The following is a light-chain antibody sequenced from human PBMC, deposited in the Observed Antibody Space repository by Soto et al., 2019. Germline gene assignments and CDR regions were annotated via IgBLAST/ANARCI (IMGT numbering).Light chain of an antibody. CDR1: HSVSNNY. J-gene: IGKJ1*01. CDR2: AAS. CDR3: QQYGGSPPWT. V-gene: IGKV3-20*01. Sequence: IVLWQSPATLSLSPGERATISCRASHSVSNNYLAWYQQKHGQAPRPIIFAASSRATGVPHRFTASGSGTDFTLTISRVEPEDFAVYFCQQYGGSPPWTFGQGTKVDIK.